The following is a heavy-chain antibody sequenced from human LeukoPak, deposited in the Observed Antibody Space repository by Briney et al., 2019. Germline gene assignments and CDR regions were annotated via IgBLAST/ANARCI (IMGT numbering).Heavy chain of an antibody. CDR3: ARERIAVAGTTFDY. J-gene: IGHJ4*02. CDR2: IRSKANSYAT. CDR1: GFTFSGSA. D-gene: IGHD6-19*01. V-gene: IGHV3-73*01. Sequence: GGTLRLSCAASGFTFSGSAMHWVRQASGKGLEWVGRIRSKANSYATAYAASVKGRFTISRDDSKNTAYLQMNSLKTEDTAVYYCARERIAVAGTTFDYWGQGTLVTVSS.